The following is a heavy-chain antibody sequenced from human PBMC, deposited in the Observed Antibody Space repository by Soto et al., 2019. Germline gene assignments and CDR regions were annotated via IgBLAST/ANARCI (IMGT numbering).Heavy chain of an antibody. Sequence: QVQLVQSGAEVKKPGASVKVSCEASGYTFIDYYMHWVRQAPGQGFEWMGRISPKSGGTNYAQKFEGRVTMTWDTSLNTAYIELNSLMSEDTAVYYCARPPGYISDWYYFDLWGQGTLVTVSS. CDR3: ARPPGYISDWYYFDL. J-gene: IGHJ4*02. CDR1: GYTFIDYY. V-gene: IGHV1-2*02. D-gene: IGHD6-19*01. CDR2: ISPKSGGT.